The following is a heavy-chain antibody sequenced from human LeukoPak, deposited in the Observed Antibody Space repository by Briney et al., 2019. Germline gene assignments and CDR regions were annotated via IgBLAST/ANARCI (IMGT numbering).Heavy chain of an antibody. CDR2: IKKDGSEK. D-gene: IGHD6-13*01. J-gene: IGHJ5*02. Sequence: GGSLRLSCEASGFTFSSYWMSWVRQAPGKGLEWVANIKKDGSEKNYVDSVKGRFTISRDNAKTSVYLQMNSLGVEDTAVYYCAKASAFDPWGQGTLVTVSS. CDR1: GFTFSSYW. CDR3: AKASAFDP. V-gene: IGHV3-7*01.